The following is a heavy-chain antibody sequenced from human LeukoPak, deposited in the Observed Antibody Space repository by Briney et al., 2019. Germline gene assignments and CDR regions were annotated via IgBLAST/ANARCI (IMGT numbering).Heavy chain of an antibody. V-gene: IGHV1-2*02. Sequence: ASVKVSCKASGYTFTGYFMHXXXXAPGQGPEXMGWINPNSGGTNYAQKFQGRVIMTRDTSISTAYMELSRLRSDDTAVYYCARVSEYYYFDYWGQGTLVTVSS. CDR3: ARVSEYYYFDY. CDR2: INPNSGGT. J-gene: IGHJ4*02. D-gene: IGHD2/OR15-2a*01. CDR1: GYTFTGYF.